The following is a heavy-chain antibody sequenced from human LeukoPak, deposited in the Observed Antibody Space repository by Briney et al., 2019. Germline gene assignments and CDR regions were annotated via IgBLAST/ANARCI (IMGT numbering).Heavy chain of an antibody. CDR2: ISAYNGNT. CDR1: GYTFTSYG. D-gene: IGHD5-18*01. J-gene: IGHJ4*02. V-gene: IGHV1-18*01. Sequence: ASVKVSCKASGYTFTSYGISWVRRAPGQGLEWMGWISAYNGNTNYAQKLQGRVTMTTDTSTSTAYMELRSLRSDDTAVYYCARDLDSYGYFDYWGQGTLVTVSS. CDR3: ARDLDSYGYFDY.